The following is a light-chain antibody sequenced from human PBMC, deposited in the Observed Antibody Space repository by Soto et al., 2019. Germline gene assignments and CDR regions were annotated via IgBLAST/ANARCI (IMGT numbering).Light chain of an antibody. CDR1: QSISIN. V-gene: IGKV1-39*01. J-gene: IGKJ2*01. Sequence: DILLTQSPTSLSASVGDTVTITCRASQSISINLNWYQHRPGEAPKVLIYAASTLATGAPSRFSGTGVGTDFTLTISSLQLKDFATYYCQQTYTTRVYTFGQGTKLEFK. CDR2: AAS. CDR3: QQTYTTRVYT.